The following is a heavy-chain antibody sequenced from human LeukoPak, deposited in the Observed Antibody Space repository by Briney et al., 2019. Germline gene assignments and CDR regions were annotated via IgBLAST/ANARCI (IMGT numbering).Heavy chain of an antibody. V-gene: IGHV3-74*01. CDR1: GFTFSSYW. Sequence: PGGSLRLSCAASGFTFSSYWMHWVRQAPGKGLVWVSRINSDGSSTSYADSVKGRFTISRDNAKNTLYLQMNSLRAEDTAVYYCAREALPYYYDSSGYYPFGYWGQGTLVTVTS. CDR3: AREALPYYYDSSGYYPFGY. J-gene: IGHJ4*02. D-gene: IGHD3-22*01. CDR2: INSDGSST.